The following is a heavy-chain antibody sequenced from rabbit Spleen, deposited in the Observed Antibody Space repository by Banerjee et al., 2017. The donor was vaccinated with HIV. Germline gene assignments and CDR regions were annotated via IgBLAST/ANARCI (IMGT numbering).Heavy chain of an antibody. CDR3: ARDGYSGGWGIVLYYLNL. Sequence: QEQLEESGGGLVKPEGSLTLTCKASGFSFSEKEVMCWVRQAPVKGLEWIGCINIITGKTVYATWAKGRLTISRASSTTVFLQMTSLTAADTATYFCARDGYSGGWGIVLYYLNLWGPGTLVT. CDR1: GFSFSEKEV. V-gene: IGHV1S45*01. D-gene: IGHD4-1*01. CDR2: INIITGKT. J-gene: IGHJ4*01.